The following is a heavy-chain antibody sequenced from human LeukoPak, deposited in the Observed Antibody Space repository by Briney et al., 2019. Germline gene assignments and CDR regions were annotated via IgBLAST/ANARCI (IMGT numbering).Heavy chain of an antibody. CDR1: GGTFSSYA. CDR2: IIPILGIA. D-gene: IGHD6-13*01. CDR3: ASGEIAAAGIWKAPGGAPEYFQH. J-gene: IGHJ1*01. V-gene: IGHV1-69*10. Sequence: GASVKVSCKASGGTFSSYAISWVRQAPGQGLEWMGGIIPILGIANYAQKFQGRVTITADKSTSTAYMELSSLRSEDTAVYYCASGEIAAAGIWKAPGGAPEYFQHWGQGTLVTVSS.